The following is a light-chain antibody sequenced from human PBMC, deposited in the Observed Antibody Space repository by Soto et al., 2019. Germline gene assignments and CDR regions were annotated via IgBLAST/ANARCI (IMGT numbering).Light chain of an antibody. CDR3: MQALQTPT. V-gene: IGKV2-28*01. CDR1: QSLLHSNGYNY. Sequence: DIVMTQSPLSLPVTPGEPASISCRSSQSLLHSNGYNYLDWYLQKPGQSPQLLIYLGSNRSSGVPDRFSGSGSGIDFTLKISRVDAEDVGVYYCMQALQTPTFGQGTKLEIK. J-gene: IGKJ2*01. CDR2: LGS.